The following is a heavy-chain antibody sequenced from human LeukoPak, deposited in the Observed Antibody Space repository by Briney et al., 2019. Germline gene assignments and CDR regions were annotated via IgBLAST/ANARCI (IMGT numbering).Heavy chain of an antibody. CDR1: GFTVSSNY. J-gene: IGHJ4*02. V-gene: IGHV3-23*01. CDR3: AKDDRIQTRRYSYNY. CDR2: ISGSGGST. Sequence: GGSLRLSCAASGFTVSSNYMSWVHQAPGKGLEWVSVISGSGGSTSYADSVKGRFTISRDNSMNTLYLQMNSLRAEDTAVYYCAKDDRIQTRRYSYNYWGQGTLVTVSS. D-gene: IGHD5-18*01.